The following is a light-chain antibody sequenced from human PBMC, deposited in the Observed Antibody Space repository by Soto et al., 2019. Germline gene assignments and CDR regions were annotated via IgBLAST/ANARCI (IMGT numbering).Light chain of an antibody. CDR2: GTS. J-gene: IGKJ4*01. Sequence: EIVLPQSPGTLSLSPGERATLSCRASQSISSSYLAWYQQKPGQAPRLLLYGTSSRATGIPDRFSGSGSGTDFTLTISRLEPEDFAVYSCQQYDSSPLTFGGGTRVEIK. CDR3: QQYDSSPLT. CDR1: QSISSSY. V-gene: IGKV3-20*01.